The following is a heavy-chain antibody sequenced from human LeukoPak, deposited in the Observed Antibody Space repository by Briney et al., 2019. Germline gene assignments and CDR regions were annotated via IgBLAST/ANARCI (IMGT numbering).Heavy chain of an antibody. J-gene: IGHJ6*03. CDR3: ARTEESGYNYGYFGYYYMDV. D-gene: IGHD5-18*01. CDR2: VHYSGST. Sequence: SETLSLTCTVSGGSISSYYWSWIRQPPGKGLEWIGFVHYSGSTHYNPSLKSRVTISVDASKNQVSLKLTSVTAADTAVYYCARTEESGYNYGYFGYYYMDVWGKGTTVIISS. V-gene: IGHV4-59*01. CDR1: GGSISSYY.